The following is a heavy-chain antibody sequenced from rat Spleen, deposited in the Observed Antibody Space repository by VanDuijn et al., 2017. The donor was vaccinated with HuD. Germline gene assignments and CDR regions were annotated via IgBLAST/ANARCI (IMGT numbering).Heavy chain of an antibody. D-gene: IGHD1-9*01. CDR2: ISYDGSRT. CDR1: GFTFNNYW. Sequence: EVQLVESGGGLVQPGRSLKLSCSASGFTFNNYWMTWIRQAPGKGLEWVAIISYDGSRTYWRDSVKGRFTISRHNAKNTLYLQMDSLRSEDTATYYCVREENTYYGYGYFDYWGQGVMVTVSS. J-gene: IGHJ2*01. CDR3: VREENTYYGYGYFDY. V-gene: IGHV5S10*01.